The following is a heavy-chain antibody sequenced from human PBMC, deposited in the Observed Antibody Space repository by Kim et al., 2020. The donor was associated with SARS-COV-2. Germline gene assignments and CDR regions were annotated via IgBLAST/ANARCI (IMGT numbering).Heavy chain of an antibody. CDR2: ISGSGGST. D-gene: IGHD2-2*01. CDR3: AKDPAGVAWYFDL. CDR1: GFTFSSYA. J-gene: IGHJ2*01. Sequence: GGSLRLSCAASGFTFSSYAMSWVRQAPGKGLEWVSAISGSGGSTYYADSVKGRFTISRDNSKNTLYLQMNSLRDDDTAVYYCAKDPAGVAWYFDLWGRGTLVTVSS. V-gene: IGHV3-23*01.